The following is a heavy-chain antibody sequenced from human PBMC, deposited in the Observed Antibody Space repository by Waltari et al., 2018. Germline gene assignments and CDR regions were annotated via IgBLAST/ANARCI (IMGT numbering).Heavy chain of an antibody. CDR3: ARRKLGSHFFYYYGMDV. CDR1: GGSFSVYY. CDR2: INHSGST. Sequence: QVQLQQWGAGLLKPSETLSLTCAVYGGSFSVYYWSWIRQPQGKGLEWIGEINHSGSTNYNPSLKSRVTISVDTSKNQFSLKLSSVTAADTAVYYCARRKLGSHFFYYYGMDVWGQGTTVTVSS. J-gene: IGHJ6*02. V-gene: IGHV4-34*01. D-gene: IGHD2-15*01.